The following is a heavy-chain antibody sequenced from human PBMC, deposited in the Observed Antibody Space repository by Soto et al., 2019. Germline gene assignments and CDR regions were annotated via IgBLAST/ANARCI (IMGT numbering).Heavy chain of an antibody. V-gene: IGHV1-69*06. CDR3: ASTNYDSSAYYYWCLGL. D-gene: IGHD3-22*01. Sequence: QVELVQSGAEVKKPGSSVKVSCQASEDTFRNYAISWVRQAPGQGLEWMGGIIPIFGTANYAQKFQGRVTITADTSANPVYMELGSLRSEDTAVYYCASTNYDSSAYYYWCLGLWGRGPLVTVSS. CDR2: IIPIFGTA. CDR1: EDTFRNYA. J-gene: IGHJ2*01.